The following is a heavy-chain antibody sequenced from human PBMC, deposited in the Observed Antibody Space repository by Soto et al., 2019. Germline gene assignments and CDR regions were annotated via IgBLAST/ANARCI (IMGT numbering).Heavy chain of an antibody. Sequence: SETLSLTCTVSGGSISGGGYYWSWIRQHPGKGLEWIGYIYYSGSTYYNPSLKSRVTISVDTSKNQFSLKLSSVTAADTAVYYCXRDRRTGTGDYYYGMDVWGQGTTVTVSS. D-gene: IGHD1-1*01. CDR3: XRDRRTGTGDYYYGMDV. CDR2: IYYSGST. CDR1: GGSISGGGYY. V-gene: IGHV4-31*03. J-gene: IGHJ6*02.